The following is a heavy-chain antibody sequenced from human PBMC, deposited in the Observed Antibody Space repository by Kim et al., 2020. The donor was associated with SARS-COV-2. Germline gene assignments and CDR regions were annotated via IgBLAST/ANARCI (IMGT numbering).Heavy chain of an antibody. CDR3: ARRLDYYDSSGYYWGSGMDV. J-gene: IGHJ6*02. CDR2: IYYSGST. CDR1: GGSISSSSYY. V-gene: IGHV4-39*01. D-gene: IGHD3-22*01. Sequence: SETLSLTCTVSGGSISSSSYYWGWIRQPPGKGLEWIGSIYYSGSTYYNPSLKSRVTISVDTSKNQFSLKLSSVTAADTAVYYCARRLDYYDSSGYYWGSGMDVWGQGTTVTFSS.